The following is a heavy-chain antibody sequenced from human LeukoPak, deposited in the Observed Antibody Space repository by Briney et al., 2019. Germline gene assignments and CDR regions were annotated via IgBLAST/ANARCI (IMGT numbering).Heavy chain of an antibody. CDR3: ARHGGITIFGVAQPGGAFDI. CDR1: GGTFSSYA. Sequence: SVKVSCKASGGTFSSYAISWVRQAPGQGLEWMGEIIPIFGRANYAQRFQGRVTITTDESTGTAYMDLSSLRSEDTAVYYCARHGGITIFGVAQPGGAFDIWGQGTMVTVSS. CDR2: IIPIFGRA. J-gene: IGHJ3*02. V-gene: IGHV1-69*05. D-gene: IGHD3-3*01.